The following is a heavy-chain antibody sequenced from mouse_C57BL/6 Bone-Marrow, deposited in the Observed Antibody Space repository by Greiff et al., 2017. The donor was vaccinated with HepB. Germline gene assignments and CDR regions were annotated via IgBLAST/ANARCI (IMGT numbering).Heavy chain of an antibody. V-gene: IGHV1-20*01. J-gene: IGHJ4*01. CDR3: ARSKIYGSSLYYAMDY. Sequence: VQLQQSGPELVKPGDSVKISCKASGYSFTGYFMNWVMQSHGKSLEWIGRINPYNGDTFYNQKFKGKATLTLDKSSSTAHMELRSLTSEDSAVYYCARSKIYGSSLYYAMDYWGQGTSVTVSS. D-gene: IGHD1-1*01. CDR1: GYSFTGYF. CDR2: INPYNGDT.